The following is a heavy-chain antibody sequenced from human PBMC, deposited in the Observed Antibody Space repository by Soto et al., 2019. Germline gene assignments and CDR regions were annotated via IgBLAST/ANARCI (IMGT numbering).Heavy chain of an antibody. Sequence: EVQLLESGGGLVQPGGSLRLSCAASGFTFSTYDMSWVRQAPGKGLEWVSGISGSGGKTDYADSVKGRFTISRDNSKNSLYLQMNSLRAEDTAVYYCANRNRYGSGTHDYWGQGSLVTVSP. V-gene: IGHV3-23*01. CDR2: ISGSGGKT. J-gene: IGHJ4*02. CDR3: ANRNRYGSGTHDY. CDR1: GFTFSTYD. D-gene: IGHD3-10*01.